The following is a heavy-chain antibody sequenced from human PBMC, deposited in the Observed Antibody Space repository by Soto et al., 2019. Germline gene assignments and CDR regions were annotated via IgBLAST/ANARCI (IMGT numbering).Heavy chain of an antibody. CDR1: GGSFSGYY. CDR2: INHSGST. V-gene: IGHV4-34*01. J-gene: IGHJ4*02. CDR3: ARFGGYSGYDPV. D-gene: IGHD5-12*01. Sequence: SETLCLTCAVYGGSFSGYYWSWIRQPPGKGLEWIGEINHSGSTNYNPSLKSRVTISVDTSKNQFSLKLSSVTAADTAVYYCARFGGYSGYDPVWGQGTMVTVSS.